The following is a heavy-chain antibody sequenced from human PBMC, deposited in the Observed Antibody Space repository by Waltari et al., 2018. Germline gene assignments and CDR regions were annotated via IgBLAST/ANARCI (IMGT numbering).Heavy chain of an antibody. CDR2: ISYDGSNK. D-gene: IGHD1-26*01. V-gene: IGHV3-30*18. J-gene: IGHJ6*02. CDR1: GFTFSSYG. CDR3: AKDRTLGATIAYYYGMDV. Sequence: QVQLVESGGGVVQPGRSLRLSCAASGFTFSSYGMHWVRQAPGKGLEWVAVISYDGSNKYYADSVKGRFTISRDNSKNTLYLQMNSLRAEDTAVYYCAKDRTLGATIAYYYGMDVWGQGTTVTISS.